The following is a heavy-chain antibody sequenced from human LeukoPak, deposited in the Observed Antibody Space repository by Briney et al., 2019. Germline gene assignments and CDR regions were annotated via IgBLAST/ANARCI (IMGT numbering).Heavy chain of an antibody. CDR1: GFTFRSYA. J-gene: IGHJ4*02. CDR3: ATLWFGEFSPCDY. CDR2: ISGSGTST. D-gene: IGHD3-10*01. V-gene: IGHV3-23*01. Sequence: PGGSLRLSCAASGFTFRSYALSWVRQAPGKGLEWVSSISGSGTSTYYADSVKGRFTISRDNSKSTLYLQMNSLRAEDTAVYYCATLWFGEFSPCDYWGQGTLVTVSS.